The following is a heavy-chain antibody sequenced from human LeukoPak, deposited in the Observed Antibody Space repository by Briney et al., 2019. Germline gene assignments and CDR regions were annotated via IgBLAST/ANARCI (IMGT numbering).Heavy chain of an antibody. D-gene: IGHD3-22*01. V-gene: IGHV4-59*12. CDR2: IYYSGST. CDR3: ARSGYYYDSSGYFPTLDY. J-gene: IGHJ4*02. Sequence: PSETLSLTCTVSGGSISSYYWSWIRQPPGKGLECIGYIYYSGSTNYNPSLKSRVTISVDTSKNQFSLKLSSVTAADTAVYYCARSGYYYDSSGYFPTLDYWGQGTLVTVSS. CDR1: GGSISSYY.